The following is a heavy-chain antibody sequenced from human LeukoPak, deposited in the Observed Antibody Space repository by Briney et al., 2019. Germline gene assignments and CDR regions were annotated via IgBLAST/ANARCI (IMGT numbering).Heavy chain of an antibody. Sequence: SETLSLTCAVYGGSFSGYYWSWIRQPPGKGLEWIGEINHSGSTNYNPSLKSRVTISVDTSKNQFSLKLSSVTAADTAVYYCARRVGATLDAFDIWGQGTMVTVSS. CDR2: INHSGST. V-gene: IGHV4-34*01. D-gene: IGHD1-26*01. CDR3: ARRVGATLDAFDI. J-gene: IGHJ3*02. CDR1: GGSFSGYY.